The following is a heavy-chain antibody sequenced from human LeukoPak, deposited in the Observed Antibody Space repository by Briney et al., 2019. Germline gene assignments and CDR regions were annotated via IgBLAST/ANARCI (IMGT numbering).Heavy chain of an antibody. Sequence: SETLSLTCTVSGGSISSSSYYWAWIRRPPGKGLEWIGSIYYSGIIYYNPSLKSRVAISVDTSKNQFSLKLRFVTAADTAVYYCASPGVGASSSDFDYWGQGTLVTVSS. CDR3: ASPGVGASSSDFDY. V-gene: IGHV4-39*01. CDR2: IYYSGII. J-gene: IGHJ4*02. D-gene: IGHD1-26*01. CDR1: GGSISSSSYY.